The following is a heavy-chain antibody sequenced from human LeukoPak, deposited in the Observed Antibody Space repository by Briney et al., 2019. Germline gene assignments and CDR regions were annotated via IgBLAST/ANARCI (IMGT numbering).Heavy chain of an antibody. CDR3: ARVLTGYSYYYYYYMDV. CDR1: GFTFSGYS. V-gene: IGHV3-21*01. D-gene: IGHD3-9*01. J-gene: IGHJ6*03. Sequence: GGSLRLSCVGSGFTFSGYSMNWVRQAPGKGLEWVSLITTTSSYIYYADSVKGRFTISRDNAKNSLYLQMNSLRAEDTAVYYCARVLTGYSYYYYYYMDVWGKGTTVTVSS. CDR2: ITTTSSYI.